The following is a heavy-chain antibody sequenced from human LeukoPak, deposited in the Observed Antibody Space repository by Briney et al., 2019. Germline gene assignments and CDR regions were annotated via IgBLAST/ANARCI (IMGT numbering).Heavy chain of an antibody. V-gene: IGHV4-59*01. Sequence: SETLPLTCSVSGGSISSYYWSWIRQPPGKGLEWIGYIYYSGSTNYNPSLKSRVTISVDTSKNQFSLKLSSVTAADAAVYYCARDRVDTAMADYGMDVWGQGTTVTVSS. D-gene: IGHD5-18*01. CDR2: IYYSGST. CDR1: GGSISSYY. CDR3: ARDRVDTAMADYGMDV. J-gene: IGHJ6*02.